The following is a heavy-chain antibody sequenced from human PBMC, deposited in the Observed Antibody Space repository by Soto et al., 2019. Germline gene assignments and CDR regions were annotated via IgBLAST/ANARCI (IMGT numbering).Heavy chain of an antibody. CDR3: AKEAAAGDDAFDI. J-gene: IGHJ3*02. Sequence: GGSLRLSCAASGFTFDDYAMHWVRQAPGKGLEWVSGISWNSGSIGYADSVKGRFTISRDNAKNSLYLQMNSLRAEDTALYYCAKEAAAGDDAFDIWGQGTMVTVSS. CDR1: GFTFDDYA. D-gene: IGHD6-13*01. V-gene: IGHV3-9*01. CDR2: ISWNSGSI.